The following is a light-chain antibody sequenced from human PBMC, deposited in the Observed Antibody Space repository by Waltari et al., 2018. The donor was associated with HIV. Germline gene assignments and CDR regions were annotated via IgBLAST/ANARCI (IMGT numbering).Light chain of an antibody. CDR3: VQHNSYPCT. CDR2: SAS. V-gene: IGKV1-17*01. CDR1: QGIRKD. J-gene: IGKJ2*02. Sequence: DIQLTQPPSSLSASVGDRVTITGRASQGIRKDLGWYQQIPGKAPNRLINSASSLQSGVPARFSGSGSETEVTLTISSLQPEDFATYYYVQHNSYPCTFGQGTKLEIK.